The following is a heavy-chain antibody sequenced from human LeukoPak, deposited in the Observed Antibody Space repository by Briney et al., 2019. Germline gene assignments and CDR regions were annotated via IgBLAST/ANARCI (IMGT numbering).Heavy chain of an antibody. V-gene: IGHV3-74*03. J-gene: IGHJ4*02. CDR3: ARARWSSTGWFLGY. Sequence: GGSLRLSCAASGFTFSSYWMHWARQAPGKGLAWVSRVNPQGTATTYTDSVKGRFTISRDNAKDALHLQLDNLRAEDTAVYYCARARWSSTGWFLGYWGQGTLVTVSS. CDR2: VNPQGTAT. D-gene: IGHD6-19*01. CDR1: GFTFSSYW.